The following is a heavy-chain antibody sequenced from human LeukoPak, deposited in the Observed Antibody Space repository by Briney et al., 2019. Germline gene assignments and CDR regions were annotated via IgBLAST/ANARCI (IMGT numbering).Heavy chain of an antibody. D-gene: IGHD2-2*01. CDR3: AKDIGDLYCSSSSCFT. CDR1: GFSFSTYA. V-gene: IGHV3-23*01. CDR2: ISGGSDSGGNT. J-gene: IGHJ5*02. Sequence: GGSLRLSCGTSGFSFSTYAMHWVRQAPGKGLEWVSRISGGSDSGGNTYYSDSVKGRFIIARDNSKNTLYLQMSRLRAEDTAIYYCAKDIGDLYCSSSSCFTWGQGTLVTVSS.